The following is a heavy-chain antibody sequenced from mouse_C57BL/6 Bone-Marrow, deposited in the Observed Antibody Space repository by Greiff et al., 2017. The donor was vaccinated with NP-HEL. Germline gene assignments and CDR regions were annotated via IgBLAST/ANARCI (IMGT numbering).Heavy chain of an antibody. CDR3: ARSPLYGSTPYYFDD. CDR1: GYTFTSYW. J-gene: IGHJ2*01. CDR2: IDPSDSYT. D-gene: IGHD1-1*01. Sequence: QVQLQQPGAELVKPGASVKLSCKASGYTFTSYWMQWVKQRPGQGLEWIGEIDPSDSYTNYNQKFKGKATLTVDTSSSTAYMQLSSLTSEDSAVYYCARSPLYGSTPYYFDDWGQGTTLTVSS. V-gene: IGHV1-50*01.